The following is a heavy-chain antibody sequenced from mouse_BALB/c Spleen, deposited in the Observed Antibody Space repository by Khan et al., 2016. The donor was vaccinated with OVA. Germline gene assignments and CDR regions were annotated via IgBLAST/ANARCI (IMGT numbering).Heavy chain of an antibody. CDR2: IYPGSGDT. CDR3: ARRNYFGYTFAY. CDR1: GYTFTDYY. J-gene: IGHJ3*01. V-gene: IGHV1-77*01. D-gene: IGHD1-2*01. Sequence: QVQLKQSGAELARPGASVKLSCTASGYTFTDYYINWVKQRTGQGLEWIGEIYPGSGDTYYNEKFKCKATLTADKSSSTAYMQLSSLTSEAYACYYCARRNYFGYTFAYWGQGTLITVSA.